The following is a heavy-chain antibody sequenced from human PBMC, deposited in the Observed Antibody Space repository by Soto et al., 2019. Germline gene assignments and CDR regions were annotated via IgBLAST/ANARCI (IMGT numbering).Heavy chain of an antibody. J-gene: IGHJ5*02. CDR1: GYTFTSYG. Sequence: ASVKVSCKASGYTFTSYGISWVRQAPGQGLEWMGWISAYNGNTNYAQKLQGRVTMTTDTSTSTAYMELRSLRSDDTAVYYCARNVGSRWTIIPLNWFDPWGQGTLVTVSS. V-gene: IGHV1-18*01. CDR2: ISAYNGNT. CDR3: ARNVGSRWTIIPLNWFDP. D-gene: IGHD6-13*01.